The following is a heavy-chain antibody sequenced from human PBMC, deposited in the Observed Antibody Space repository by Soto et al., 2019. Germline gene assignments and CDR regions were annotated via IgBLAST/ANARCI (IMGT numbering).Heavy chain of an antibody. D-gene: IGHD2-21*02. CDR3: AREIVTAGGNNYFDP. V-gene: IGHV4-4*02. Sequence: SETLSLTCGVSGGTVASSHCWSLFRQSPGWGLEWIGNVYHTGDTNFNPSLQSRVTISVDKSNNQFSLRLNSLTAADTAVYFCAREIVTAGGNNYFDPWGPGTLVTVSS. CDR2: VYHTGDT. J-gene: IGHJ5*02. CDR1: GGTVASSHC.